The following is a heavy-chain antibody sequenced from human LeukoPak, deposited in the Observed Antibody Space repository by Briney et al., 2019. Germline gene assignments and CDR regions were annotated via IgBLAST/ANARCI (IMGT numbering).Heavy chain of an antibody. V-gene: IGHV3-23*01. CDR2: ITGSGATT. D-gene: IGHD2-21*02. J-gene: IGHJ4*02. CDR3: AREPKNCGGDCYVLLDS. CDR1: GFTFSSHA. Sequence: GGSLRLSCAASGFTFSSHAMSWGRQAPGKGLEWVSVITGSGATTYYADSVKGRFTISRDNSKNTLHLQMNSLRSEDTAVYYCAREPKNCGGDCYVLLDSWGQGTLVTVSS.